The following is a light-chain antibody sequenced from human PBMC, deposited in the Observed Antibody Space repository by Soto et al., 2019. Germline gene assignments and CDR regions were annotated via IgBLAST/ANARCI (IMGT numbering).Light chain of an antibody. Sequence: DILMTQSPATLSGSLGDRATITCRASQSISSCLAWYQQTPGKAPNLLIYKASSLESGVPSRFSGSGSGTEFTLTISSLQADDVATYYCQQYNSYPPTFGQGTKVDIK. CDR2: KAS. V-gene: IGKV1-5*03. CDR1: QSISSC. CDR3: QQYNSYPPT. J-gene: IGKJ1*01.